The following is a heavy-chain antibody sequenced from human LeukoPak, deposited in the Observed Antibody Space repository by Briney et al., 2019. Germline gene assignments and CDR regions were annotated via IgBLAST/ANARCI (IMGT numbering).Heavy chain of an antibody. Sequence: GGSLRLSCAASGFTFNNFGMHWVRQAPGKGLEWVSFIGYEGVHKYYADSVKGRFTISKDDSKATLYLQMSSLRPEDTAVYYCAKDLHGGYSSDYWGQGTLVTVFS. J-gene: IGHJ4*02. V-gene: IGHV3-30*02. D-gene: IGHD4-23*01. CDR3: AKDLHGGYSSDY. CDR1: GFTFNNFG. CDR2: IGYEGVHK.